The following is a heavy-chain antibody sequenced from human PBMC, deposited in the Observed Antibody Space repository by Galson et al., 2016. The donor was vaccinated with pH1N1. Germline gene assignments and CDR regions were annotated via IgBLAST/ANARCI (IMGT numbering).Heavy chain of an antibody. CDR1: GGTFGSYG. J-gene: IGHJ2*01. CDR2: ITPIFNTT. Sequence: SVKVSCKASGGTFGSYGINWVRQAPGQGLEWMGGITPIFNTTKYAQNFQGRVKITADESTTTAYLELTSLRSDDTAMYFCAREDYYDTDLSDWYFDLRGRGTLLTVSS. CDR3: AREDYYDTDLSDWYFDL. V-gene: IGHV1-69*13. D-gene: IGHD3-22*01.